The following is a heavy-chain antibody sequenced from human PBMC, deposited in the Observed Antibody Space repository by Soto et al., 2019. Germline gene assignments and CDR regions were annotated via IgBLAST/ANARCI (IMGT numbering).Heavy chain of an antibody. D-gene: IGHD3-3*01. J-gene: IGHJ5*02. CDR2: MYYSGST. CDR1: GGSISSYY. CDR3: ARALSFRVFGVVIVPDLSLFDP. V-gene: IGHV4-59*01. Sequence: KPSETLSLTCTVSGGSISSYYWSWIRQPPGKGLEWIGYMYYSGSTNYNPSLKSRVTISVDTSKNQFYLKLSSVTAADTAVYSCARALSFRVFGVVIVPDLSLFDPWGQGTLVTVSS.